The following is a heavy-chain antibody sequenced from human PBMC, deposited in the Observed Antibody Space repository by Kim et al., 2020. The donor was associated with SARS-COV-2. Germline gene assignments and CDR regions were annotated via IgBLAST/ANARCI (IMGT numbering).Heavy chain of an antibody. Sequence: GGSLRLSCAASGFTFSSYGMHWVRQAPGKGLEWVAVIWYDGSNKYYADSVKGRFTISRDNSKNTLYLQMNSLRAEDTAVYYCARGLLAARSSWRGCFDYWGQGALVTVSS. J-gene: IGHJ4*02. CDR1: GFTFSSYG. V-gene: IGHV3-33*01. CDR3: ARGLLAARSSWRGCFDY. D-gene: IGHD6-6*01. CDR2: IWYDGSNK.